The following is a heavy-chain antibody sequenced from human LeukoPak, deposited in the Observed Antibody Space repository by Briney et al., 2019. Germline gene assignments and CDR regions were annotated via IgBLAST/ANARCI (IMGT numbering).Heavy chain of an antibody. D-gene: IGHD3-22*01. Sequence: GGSLRLSCAASGFTFSSYGMHWVRQAPGKGLEWVAFIRYDGSNKYYADSVKGRFTISRDNSKKTLYLQMNSLRAEDTAVYYCAKGPYYDSSGYYWGVLDYWGQGTLVTVSS. CDR1: GFTFSSYG. CDR3: AKGPYYDSSGYYWGVLDY. V-gene: IGHV3-30*02. CDR2: IRYDGSNK. J-gene: IGHJ4*02.